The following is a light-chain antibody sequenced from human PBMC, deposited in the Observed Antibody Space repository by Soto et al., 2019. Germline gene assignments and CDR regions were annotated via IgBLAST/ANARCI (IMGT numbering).Light chain of an antibody. J-gene: IGKJ1*01. V-gene: IGKV1-5*03. CDR2: RAS. CDR3: QQYNDYPRT. CDR1: QSISNW. Sequence: DIQMTQSPSTLSASVGDRVIITCRASQSISNWLAWYQQKPGKAPKLLIYRASNLEGGVSSRFSGSGSGTEFALTISSLQSDDFATYYCQQYNDYPRTFGQGTKVE.